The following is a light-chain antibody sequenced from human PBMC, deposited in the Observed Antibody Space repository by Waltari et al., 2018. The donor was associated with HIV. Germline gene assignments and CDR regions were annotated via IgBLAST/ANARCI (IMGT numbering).Light chain of an antibody. Sequence: QSALTQPPPVSGSPAQSVTISCTGTSTDVGGYNHVPWYQQHPGKAPKLIIYDVSKRPSGVPDRFSGSKSGNTASLTISGLQAEDEADYYCCSYAGSYTFYVFGTGTKVTVL. J-gene: IGLJ1*01. V-gene: IGLV2-11*02. CDR1: STDVGGYNH. CDR3: CSYAGSYTFYV. CDR2: DVS.